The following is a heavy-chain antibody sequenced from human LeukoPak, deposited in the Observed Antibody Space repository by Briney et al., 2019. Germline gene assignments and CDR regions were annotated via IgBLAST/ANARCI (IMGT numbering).Heavy chain of an antibody. Sequence: GGSLRLSCAASGFTLSTYWMSWVRQVPGKGLEWVANIKKDGSETYYVDSVKGRFTISRDNAKNSLYLQTNSLRAEDTAMYYCAKGRYSGTTYYFDYWGQGTLVTVSS. CDR3: AKGRYSGTTYYFDY. CDR2: IKKDGSET. D-gene: IGHD5-12*01. J-gene: IGHJ4*02. CDR1: GFTLSTYW. V-gene: IGHV3-7*03.